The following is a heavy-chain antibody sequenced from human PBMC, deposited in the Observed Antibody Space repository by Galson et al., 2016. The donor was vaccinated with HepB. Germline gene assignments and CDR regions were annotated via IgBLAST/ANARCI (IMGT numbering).Heavy chain of an antibody. CDR2: ISWNSGSI. J-gene: IGHJ4*02. CDR1: GFTFDDYA. D-gene: IGHD5-18*01. V-gene: IGHV3-9*01. CDR3: CVDTAMDYVFDY. Sequence: SLRLSCAASGFTFDDYAMHWVRQAPGKGPEWVSGISWNSGSIGYADSVKGRFTISRDNAKNSLYLQMNSLRAEDTAVYYCCVDTAMDYVFDYWGQGTLVTVSS.